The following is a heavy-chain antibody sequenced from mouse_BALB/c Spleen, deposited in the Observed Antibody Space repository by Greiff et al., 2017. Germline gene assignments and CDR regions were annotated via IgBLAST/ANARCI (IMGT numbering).Heavy chain of an antibody. V-gene: IGHV1S29*02. J-gene: IGHJ2*01. CDR3: TGDWDGDFDY. CDR1: GYTFTDYN. CDR2: IYPYNGGT. D-gene: IGHD4-1*01. Sequence: EVQLQQSGPELVKPGASVKISCKASGYTFTDYNMHWVKQSHGKSLEWIGYIYPYNGGTGYNQKFKSKATLTVDNSSSTAYMELRSLTSEDSAVYYCTGDWDGDFDYWGQGTTLTVSS.